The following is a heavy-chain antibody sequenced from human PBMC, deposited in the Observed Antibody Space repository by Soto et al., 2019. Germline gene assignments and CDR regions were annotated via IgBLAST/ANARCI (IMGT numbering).Heavy chain of an antibody. Sequence: QVQLQESGPGLVKPSGTLSLTCAVSGGSISSSNWWSWVRQPPGKGLEWIGEIYHSGSTNYNPSLKSRVTISVDKSKNQFPLKLSSVTAADTAVYYCAGDSSGWYYGNWFDPWGQGTLVTVSS. D-gene: IGHD6-19*01. CDR1: GGSISSSNW. CDR2: IYHSGST. J-gene: IGHJ5*02. CDR3: AGDSSGWYYGNWFDP. V-gene: IGHV4-4*02.